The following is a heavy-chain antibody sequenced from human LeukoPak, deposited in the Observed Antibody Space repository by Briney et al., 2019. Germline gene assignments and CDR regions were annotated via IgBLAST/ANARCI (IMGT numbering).Heavy chain of an antibody. CDR1: GFTFSTYE. CDR3: ARASGSYSDY. Sequence: GGSLRLSCAASGFTFSTYEMNWVRQAPGKGLEWASYISGSGSTIYYADSVKGRFTISTDNAKNSLYLQMNSLRAEDTAVYYCARASGSYSDYWGQGTLVTVSS. V-gene: IGHV3-48*03. J-gene: IGHJ4*02. CDR2: ISGSGSTI. D-gene: IGHD1-26*01.